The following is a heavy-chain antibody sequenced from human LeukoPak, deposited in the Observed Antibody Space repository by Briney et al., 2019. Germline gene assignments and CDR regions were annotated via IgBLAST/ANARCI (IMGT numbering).Heavy chain of an antibody. CDR1: GGSISSSTYY. Sequence: PSQTLSLTCAVSGGSISSSTYYCGWIRLPPGRGLDWIGNIYYSGSTHYKPSLKSRVTISIDTSKNQFSLTLSSVTAADTAVYYCARLPRPVGSIPHDAFDIWGQGTMVTVSS. CDR3: ARLPRPVGSIPHDAFDI. V-gene: IGHV4-39*01. D-gene: IGHD1-26*01. CDR2: IYYSGST. J-gene: IGHJ3*02.